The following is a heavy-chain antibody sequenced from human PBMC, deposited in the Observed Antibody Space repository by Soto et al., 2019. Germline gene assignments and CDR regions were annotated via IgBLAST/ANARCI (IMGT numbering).Heavy chain of an antibody. CDR2: IYYSGST. CDR1: GGSISSYY. Sequence: SETLSLTCTVSGGSISSYYWSWIRQPPGKGLEWIGYIYYSGSTNYNPSLKSRVTISVDTSKNQFSLKLSSVTAADTAVYYCARRYDSLWFDPWGQGTLVTVSS. J-gene: IGHJ5*02. D-gene: IGHD3-3*01. V-gene: IGHV4-59*12. CDR3: ARRYDSLWFDP.